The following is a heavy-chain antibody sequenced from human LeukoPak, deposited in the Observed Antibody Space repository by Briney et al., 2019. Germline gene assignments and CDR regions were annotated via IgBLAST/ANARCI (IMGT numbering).Heavy chain of an antibody. J-gene: IGHJ3*02. CDR2: IYYSGST. CDR3: ARDRGGSGYAFDI. CDR1: GGSISSYY. Sequence: PSETLSLTCTVSGGSISSYYWSWIRQPPGKGLEWIGYIYYSGSTNYNPSLKSRVTISLDTSKNQFSLKLSSVTAADTAVYYCARDRGGSGYAFDIWGQGTMVTVSS. V-gene: IGHV4-59*01. D-gene: IGHD3-10*01.